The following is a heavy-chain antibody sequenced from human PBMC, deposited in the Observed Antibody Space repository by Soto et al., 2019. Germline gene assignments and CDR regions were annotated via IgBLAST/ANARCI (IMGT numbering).Heavy chain of an antibody. V-gene: IGHV3-7*03. Sequence: GGSRRLSCAAAGFTFSSYWISWVRQAPGKGLEWVANIKQDGSDKYYVDSVKGRFTISRDNAKNALYLQMNSLRAEDTAVYYCARVDGSSAGRYDYWGKGTLVTVS. CDR2: IKQDGSDK. CDR1: GFTFSSYW. CDR3: ARVDGSSAGRYDY. D-gene: IGHD6-6*01. J-gene: IGHJ4*02.